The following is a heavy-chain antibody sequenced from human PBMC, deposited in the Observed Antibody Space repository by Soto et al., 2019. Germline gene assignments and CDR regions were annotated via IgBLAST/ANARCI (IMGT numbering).Heavy chain of an antibody. CDR3: ARGHSGGYDFWSGYYLGDWFDP. Sequence: ASVKVSCKASGYTFTSYDINWVRQATGQGLEWMGWMNPNSGNTGYAQKFQGRVTMTRNTSISTAYMELSSLRSEDTAVYYCARGHSGGYDFWSGYYLGDWFDPWGQGTLVIVSS. D-gene: IGHD3-3*01. CDR1: GYTFTSYD. V-gene: IGHV1-8*01. CDR2: MNPNSGNT. J-gene: IGHJ5*02.